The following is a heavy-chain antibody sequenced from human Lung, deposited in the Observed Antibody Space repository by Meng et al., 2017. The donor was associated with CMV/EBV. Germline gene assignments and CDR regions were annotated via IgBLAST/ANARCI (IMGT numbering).Heavy chain of an antibody. V-gene: IGHV1-18*01. J-gene: IGHJ4*02. CDR2: ISAYNDNT. Sequence: ASVXVSXKASGDTFTSYGFTWVRQAPGQGLEWVGWISAYNDNTNYAQRLPGRVSMTTDTTTSTAYMELRSLRSDDTAVYYCASKVEPYYYDRSGYLNWGQGXLVTVSS. CDR3: ASKVEPYYYDRSGYLN. CDR1: GDTFTSYG. D-gene: IGHD3-22*01.